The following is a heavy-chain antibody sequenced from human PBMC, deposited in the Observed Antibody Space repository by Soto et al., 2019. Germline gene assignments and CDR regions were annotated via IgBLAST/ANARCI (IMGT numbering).Heavy chain of an antibody. CDR3: AKDRGCSSTSCYTLGYYGMDV. CDR2: ISYDGSNK. J-gene: IGHJ6*02. D-gene: IGHD2-2*02. Sequence: GGSLRLSCAASGFTFSSYGMHWFRQAPGKGLEWVAVISYDGSNKYYADSVKGRFTISRDNSKNTLYLQMNSLRAEDTAVYYCAKDRGCSSTSCYTLGYYGMDVWGQGTTVTVSS. V-gene: IGHV3-30*18. CDR1: GFTFSSYG.